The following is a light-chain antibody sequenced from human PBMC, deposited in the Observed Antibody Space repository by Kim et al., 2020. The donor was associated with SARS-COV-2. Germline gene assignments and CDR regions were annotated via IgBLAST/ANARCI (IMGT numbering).Light chain of an antibody. CDR2: DVS. V-gene: IGLV2-14*03. Sequence: SITSSCTGTSSDVGGYNYVSWYQQHPGKAPKLMIYDVSNRPSGVSNRFSGSKSGNTASLTISGLQAEDEADYYCSSYTTSSTPHVVFGGGTQLTVL. J-gene: IGLJ2*01. CDR3: SSYTTSSTPHVV. CDR1: SSDVGGYNY.